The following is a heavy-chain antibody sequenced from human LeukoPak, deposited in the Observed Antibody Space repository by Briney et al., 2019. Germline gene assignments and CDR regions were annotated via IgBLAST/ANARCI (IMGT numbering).Heavy chain of an antibody. V-gene: IGHV4-59*01. Sequence: SETLSLTCTVSGGSISSYYWSWMRQPPGEGLEWIGYTYHSGSTNYNPSLKSRVTISVDTSKNQFSLKLSSVTAADTAVYYCARGIPQNDAFDIWGQGTMVTVSS. CDR2: TYHSGST. J-gene: IGHJ3*02. CDR3: ARGIPQNDAFDI. CDR1: GGSISSYY. D-gene: IGHD2-21*01.